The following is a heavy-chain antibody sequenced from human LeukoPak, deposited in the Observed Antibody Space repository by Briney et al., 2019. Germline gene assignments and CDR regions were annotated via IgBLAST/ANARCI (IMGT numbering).Heavy chain of an antibody. CDR2: ISSSSSTI. J-gene: IGHJ6*02. Sequence: QTGGSLRLSCAASGFTFSSYSMNWVRQAPGKGLEWVSYISSSSSTIYYADSVKGRFTISRDNAKNSLYPQMNSLRAEDTAVYYCARSLKAARDYYYYGMDVWGQGTTVTVSS. CDR1: GFTFSSYS. V-gene: IGHV3-48*04. CDR3: ARSLKAARDYYYYGMDV. D-gene: IGHD6-25*01.